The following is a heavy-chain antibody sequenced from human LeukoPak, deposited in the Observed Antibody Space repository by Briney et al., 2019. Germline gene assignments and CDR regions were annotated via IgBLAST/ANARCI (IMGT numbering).Heavy chain of an antibody. CDR1: GGSISSSSHH. CDR2: IYYSGNT. CDR3: ARGYYDILTGYYPDAFDI. Sequence: SETLSLTCTVSGGSISSSSHHWGWIRQSPGKGLEWIASIYYSGNTYYNSSLKSRVTISVDTSKNQFSLRVTSVTAADTAVYYCARGYYDILTGYYPDAFDIWGQGTMVTVSS. V-gene: IGHV4-39*07. J-gene: IGHJ3*02. D-gene: IGHD3-9*01.